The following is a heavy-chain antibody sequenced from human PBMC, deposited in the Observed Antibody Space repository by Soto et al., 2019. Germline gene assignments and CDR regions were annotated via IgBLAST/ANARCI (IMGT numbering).Heavy chain of an antibody. CDR1: GGSISSYY. CDR3: ARLSKWLVHHDAFDI. D-gene: IGHD6-19*01. CDR2: IYYSGST. V-gene: IGHV4-59*08. J-gene: IGHJ3*02. Sequence: QVQLQESGPGLVKPSETLSLTCTVSGGSISSYYWSWIRQPPGKGLEWIGYIYYSGSTNYNPSLKSRVTISVDTSKIQFSLKLSSVTVADTAVYYCARLSKWLVHHDAFDIWGQGTMVTVSS.